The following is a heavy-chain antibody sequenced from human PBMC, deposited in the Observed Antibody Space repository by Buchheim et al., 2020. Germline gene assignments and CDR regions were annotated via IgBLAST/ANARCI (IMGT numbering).Heavy chain of an antibody. J-gene: IGHJ4*02. CDR2: IDWNDGK. CDR1: GFSLSTSGVR. V-gene: IGHV2-70*04. Sequence: QGALKESGPALVKPTQTLTLTCTFSGFSLSTSGVRVSWVRQPPGKALEWLARIDWNDGKFYSSSLKTRLTISKATSKSQVVLTMTNMDPVDTATYYCARMIWWSHDCWGQGTL. D-gene: IGHD2-21*01. CDR3: ARMIWWSHDC.